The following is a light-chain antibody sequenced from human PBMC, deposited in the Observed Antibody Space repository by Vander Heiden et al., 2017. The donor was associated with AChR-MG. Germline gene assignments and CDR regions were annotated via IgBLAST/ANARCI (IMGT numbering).Light chain of an antibody. CDR2: GAS. CDR1: QSVSRSY. V-gene: IGKV3-20*01. CDR3: LQDASSPLT. J-gene: IGKJ4*01. Sequence: EIVLTLSPGTLSLSLGKRATLSCRASQSVSRSYLSWYQQKPGQAPRLLIYGASSRATGIPDRFSGSGSGTDFTLTISRLEPEEFAVYYCLQDASSPLTFGGGTKVEIK.